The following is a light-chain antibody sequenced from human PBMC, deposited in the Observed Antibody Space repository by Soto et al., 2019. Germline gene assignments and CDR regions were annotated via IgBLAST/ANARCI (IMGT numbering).Light chain of an antibody. CDR3: QQYNSDSTWT. J-gene: IGKJ1*01. CDR1: QSIGSD. CDR2: HAS. Sequence: DIQMTQSPSTLSASLGDRVTITCRASQSIGSDLDWYQQKPGKAPNLLIYHASSLESGVPSRFSGSGSGTAFTLTISSLQPDDFATYYCQQYNSDSTWTFGQGTRV. V-gene: IGKV1-5*01.